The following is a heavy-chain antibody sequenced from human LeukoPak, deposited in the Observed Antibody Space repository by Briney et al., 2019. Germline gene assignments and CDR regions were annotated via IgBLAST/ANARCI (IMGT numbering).Heavy chain of an antibody. CDR1: GYSFPTYW. V-gene: IGHV5-10-1*01. CDR3: ARVIHLGELSLYDY. CDR2: IDPSDSYT. Sequence: GESLKISCKGSGYSFPTYWITWVRQMPGKGLEWMGRIDPSDSYTNYSPSFQGHVTISADKSISTAYLQWSSLKASDTAMYYCARVIHLGELSLYDYWGQGTLVTVSS. J-gene: IGHJ4*02. D-gene: IGHD3-16*02.